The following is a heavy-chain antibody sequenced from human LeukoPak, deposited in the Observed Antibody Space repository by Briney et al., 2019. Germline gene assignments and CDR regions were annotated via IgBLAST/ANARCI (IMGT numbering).Heavy chain of an antibody. J-gene: IGHJ4*02. CDR2: ISAYNGNT. Sequence: GAPVKVSCKASGYSFASYGISWVRQAPGQGLEWMGWISAYNGNTNYAQKLQGRVTMTTDTSTSTAYMELRSLRSDDTAVYYCARDPALDCGGDCYSFGLDYWGQGTLVTVSS. D-gene: IGHD2-21*02. CDR1: GYSFASYG. V-gene: IGHV1-18*04. CDR3: ARDPALDCGGDCYSFGLDY.